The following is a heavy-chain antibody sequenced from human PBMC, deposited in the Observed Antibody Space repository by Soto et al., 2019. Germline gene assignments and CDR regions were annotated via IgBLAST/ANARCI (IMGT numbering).Heavy chain of an antibody. CDR2: IDNSGIT. J-gene: IGHJ4*02. V-gene: IGHV4-61*01. CDR1: GGSVRSGTFY. Sequence: SETLSLTCTVSGGSVRSGTFYWTWIRPPHGKRLEYIGYIDNSGITNYNPSLRSRVTVTLDTSQNQFSLKLRSVTAADTALYYCATSEGYLVRGVGVLAYWGPGNLVTVSS. D-gene: IGHD3-10*01. CDR3: ATSEGYLVRGVGVLAY.